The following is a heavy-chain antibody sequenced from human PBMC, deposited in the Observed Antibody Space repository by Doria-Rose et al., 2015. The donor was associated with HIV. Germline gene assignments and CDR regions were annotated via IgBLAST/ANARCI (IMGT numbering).Heavy chain of an antibody. CDR1: GYNFANSW. Sequence: GAEVRKPGESLKVSCKGSGYNFANSWIAWVRQMPGKGLEWMGIIYPGDSDTNYSPSFQGRVTISVDKSISTAYLQWSSLKASDTAIYYCAKQVYIYDGFDIWGQGTTVIVSS. CDR3: AKQVYIYDGFDI. V-gene: IGHV5-51*01. J-gene: IGHJ3*02. D-gene: IGHD3-3*02. CDR2: IYPGDSDT.